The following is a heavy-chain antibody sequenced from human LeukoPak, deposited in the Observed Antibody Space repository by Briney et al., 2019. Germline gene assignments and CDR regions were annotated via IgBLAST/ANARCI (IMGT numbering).Heavy chain of an antibody. CDR3: AKIVAATAVRSAFDI. J-gene: IGHJ3*02. D-gene: IGHD2-15*01. CDR2: ISSSGSTI. Sequence: GGSLRLSCAASGFTFSDYYMSWIRQAPGKGLEWVSYISSSGSTIYYADSVKGRFTISRDNAKNTLYLQMNSLRAEDTAVYYCAKIVAATAVRSAFDIWGQGTMVTVSS. V-gene: IGHV3-11*01. CDR1: GFTFSDYY.